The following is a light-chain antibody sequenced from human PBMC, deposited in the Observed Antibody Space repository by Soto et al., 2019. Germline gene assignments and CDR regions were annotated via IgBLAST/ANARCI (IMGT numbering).Light chain of an antibody. Sequence: QSVLTQPPSASGTPGQSVTISCSGSSSNIANYYVYWYQQFPGTAPKLLIYRDTQRPSGVPDRFSGSKSGTSAFLAISGLRSDDEADYYCAEWDDSLSGYVFGTGTKVTVL. CDR3: AEWDDSLSGYV. CDR2: RDT. CDR1: SSNIANYY. V-gene: IGLV1-47*01. J-gene: IGLJ1*01.